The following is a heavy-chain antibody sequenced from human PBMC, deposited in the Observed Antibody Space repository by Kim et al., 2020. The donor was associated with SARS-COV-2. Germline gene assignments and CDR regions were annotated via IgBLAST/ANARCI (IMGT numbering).Heavy chain of an antibody. Sequence: AQKFKGIVTITADKSTSTAYMEQSSLRSEDTAVYYCARGGGIVVVTAFDYWGQGTLVTVSS. V-gene: IGHV1-69*04. J-gene: IGHJ4*02. CDR3: ARGGGIVVVTAFDY. D-gene: IGHD2-21*02.